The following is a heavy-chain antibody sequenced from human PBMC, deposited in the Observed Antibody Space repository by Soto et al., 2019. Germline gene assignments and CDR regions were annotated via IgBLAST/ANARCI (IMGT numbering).Heavy chain of an antibody. CDR1: GFTFSSYA. J-gene: IGHJ4*02. V-gene: IGHV3-23*01. CDR3: AREPSLTAGGDYFDY. D-gene: IGHD7-27*01. CDR2: IRGSGGST. Sequence: GGSLRLSCAASGFTFSSYAMSWVRQAPGKGLEWVSAIRGSGGSTYYADSVKGRFTISRDNSKNTLYLQMNSLRAEDTAVYYCAREPSLTAGGDYFDYWGQGTLVTVSS.